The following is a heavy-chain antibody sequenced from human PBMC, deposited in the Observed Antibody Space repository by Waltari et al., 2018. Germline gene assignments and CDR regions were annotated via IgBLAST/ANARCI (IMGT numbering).Heavy chain of an antibody. V-gene: IGHV1-69*08. CDR1: GGTFSSYA. CDR3: ASSGGHPLGGAFDI. CDR2: IIPIFGTA. Sequence: QVQLVQSGAEVKQPGSSVTVSCQASGGTFSSYAISWLRQAPGQGLEWMGRIIPIFGTANYAQKFQGRVTITADKSTSTAYMELSSLRSEDTAVYYCASSGGHPLGGAFDIWGQGTMVTVSS. D-gene: IGHD3-10*01. J-gene: IGHJ3*02.